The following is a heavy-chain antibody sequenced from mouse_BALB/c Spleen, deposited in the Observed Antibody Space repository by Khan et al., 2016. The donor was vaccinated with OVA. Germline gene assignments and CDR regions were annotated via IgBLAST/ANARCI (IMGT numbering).Heavy chain of an antibody. CDR3: AREGESYYYGPFDY. V-gene: IGHV1-20*02. D-gene: IGHD1-1*01. J-gene: IGHJ2*01. CDR2: INPYNGDT. CDR1: GYSFTGYF. Sequence: VRLQQSGPELVKPGASVKISCKAPGYSFTGYFMNWVMQSHGKSLEWIGRINPYNGDTFYNQKFKGKATLTVDKSSTTAHMELRSLASEDSAVYYCAREGESYYYGPFDYWGQGTTLTVSS.